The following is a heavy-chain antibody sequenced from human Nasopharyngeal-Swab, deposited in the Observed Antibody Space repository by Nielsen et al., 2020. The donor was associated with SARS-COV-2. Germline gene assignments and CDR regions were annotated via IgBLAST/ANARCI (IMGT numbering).Heavy chain of an antibody. J-gene: IGHJ3*02. CDR2: ISYDGGYK. Sequence: GGSLRLSCAASGFTLSSYAMHWVRQAPGKGLEWVAVISYDGGYKHYADSVKGRFAISRDNSKNTVDLQMNSLRVEDTALYYCASTGGRGWLALGAFDIWGQGTMVTVSS. V-gene: IGHV3-30*09. CDR1: GFTLSSYA. CDR3: ASTGGRGWLALGAFDI. D-gene: IGHD6-19*01.